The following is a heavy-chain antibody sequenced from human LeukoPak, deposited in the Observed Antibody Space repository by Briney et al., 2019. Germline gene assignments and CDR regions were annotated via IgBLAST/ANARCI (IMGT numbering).Heavy chain of an antibody. CDR1: GGTFSSHF. D-gene: IGHD3-16*02. V-gene: IGHV1-69*13. CDR3: ARTYYDYVGGSYREDTLDS. Sequence: SVKVSCKASGGTFSSHFISWVRQAPGQGLEWMGGIIPVFGTANYAQRFQGRVTITADESTSTAYMELSSLRSEDTAVYYCARTYYDYVGGSYREDTLDSWGQGTLVTVSS. CDR2: IIPVFGTA. J-gene: IGHJ4*02.